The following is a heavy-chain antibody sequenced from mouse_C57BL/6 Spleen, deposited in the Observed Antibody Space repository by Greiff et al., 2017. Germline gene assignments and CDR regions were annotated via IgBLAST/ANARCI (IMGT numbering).Heavy chain of an antibody. V-gene: IGHV1-19*01. CDR3: ARDYSFAY. J-gene: IGHJ3*01. D-gene: IGHD1-1*02. Sequence: VHVKQSGPVLVKPGASVKMSCKASGYTFTDYYMNWVKQSHGKSLEWIGVINPYNGGTSYNQKFKGKATLTVDKSSSTAYMELNSLTSEDSAVYYCARDYSFAYWGQGTLVTVSA. CDR2: INPYNGGT. CDR1: GYTFTDYY.